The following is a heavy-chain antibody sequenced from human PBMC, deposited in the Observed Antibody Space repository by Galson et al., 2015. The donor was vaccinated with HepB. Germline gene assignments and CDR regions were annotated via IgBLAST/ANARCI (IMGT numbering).Heavy chain of an antibody. Sequence: SVKVSCKASGYTFTSYGISWVRQAPGQGLEWVGWISAYNGNTNYAQKLQGRVTVTTDTSTSTAYMELRSLRSDDTAVYYCASSWNYGEDTFDYWGQGTLVTVSS. CDR3: ASSWNYGEDTFDY. J-gene: IGHJ4*02. D-gene: IGHD1-7*01. CDR1: GYTFTSYG. V-gene: IGHV1-18*01. CDR2: ISAYNGNT.